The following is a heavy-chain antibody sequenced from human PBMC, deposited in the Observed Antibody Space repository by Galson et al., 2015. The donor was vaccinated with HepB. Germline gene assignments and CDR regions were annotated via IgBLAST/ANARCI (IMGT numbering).Heavy chain of an antibody. V-gene: IGHV4-39*01. D-gene: IGHD6-6*01. CDR3: ARHKNIAARRHFDY. CDR2: IYYSGST. J-gene: IGHJ4*02. CDR1: GGSISSSSYY. Sequence: ETLSLTCTVSGGSISSSSYYWGWIRQPPGKGLEWIGSIYYSGSTYYNPSLKSRVTISVDTSKNQFSLKLSSVTAADTAVYYCARHKNIAARRHFDYWGQGTLVTVSS.